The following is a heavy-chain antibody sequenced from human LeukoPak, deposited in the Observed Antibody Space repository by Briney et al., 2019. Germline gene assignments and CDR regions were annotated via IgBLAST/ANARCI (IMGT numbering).Heavy chain of an antibody. Sequence: GESLKISCKGSGYSFTSYWIGWVRQMPGKGLEWMGIIYPVDSDTRYSPSFQGQVTISADKSISTAYLQWSSLKASDTAMYYCARHSPQYYYDSSGSNWFDPWGQGTLVTVSS. D-gene: IGHD3-22*01. V-gene: IGHV5-51*01. J-gene: IGHJ5*02. CDR1: GYSFTSYW. CDR3: ARHSPQYYYDSSGSNWFDP. CDR2: IYPVDSDT.